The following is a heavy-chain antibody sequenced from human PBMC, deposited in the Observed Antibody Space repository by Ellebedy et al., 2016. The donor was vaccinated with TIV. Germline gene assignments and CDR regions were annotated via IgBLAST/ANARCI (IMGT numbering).Heavy chain of an antibody. CDR2: ISNDESSK. Sequence: PGGSLRLSCAASGFTFNIYTMHWVRQAPGKGLEWVAVISNDESSKLYADSVRGRFTISRDNSRNTLYLEMSSLGPEEKAVYYCIRIVEAAWGQGTLVTVS. J-gene: IGHJ5*02. CDR1: GFTFNIYT. D-gene: IGHD1-1*01. V-gene: IGHV3-30*15. CDR3: IRIVEAA.